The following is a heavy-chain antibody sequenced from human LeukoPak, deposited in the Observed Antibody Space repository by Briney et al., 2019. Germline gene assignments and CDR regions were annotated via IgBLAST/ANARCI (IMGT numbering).Heavy chain of an antibody. V-gene: IGHV4-31*03. CDR1: GGSISSGGYY. CDR3: ARSTPYDSSGYYYPSPKMGNRKHKKSDAFDI. CDR2: IYYSGST. D-gene: IGHD3-22*01. J-gene: IGHJ3*02. Sequence: PSETLSLTCTVSGGSISSGGYYWSWIRQHPGKGLEWIGYIYYSGSTYYNPSLKSRVTISVDTSKNQFSLKLSSVTAADTAVYYCARSTPYDSSGYYYPSPKMGNRKHKKSDAFDIWGQGTMVTVSS.